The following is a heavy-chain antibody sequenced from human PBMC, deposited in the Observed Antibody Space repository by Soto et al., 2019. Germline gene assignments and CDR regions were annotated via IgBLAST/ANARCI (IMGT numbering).Heavy chain of an antibody. CDR3: ARAQIVGATGWFDP. Sequence: SETLSLTCTVSGGSISSYYWSWIRQPPGKGLVWIGYIFYSGSTNYNPSPKSRVTISVDTSKNQFSLKLSSVTAADTAVYYCARAQIVGATGWFDPWGQGTLVTVSS. V-gene: IGHV4-59*01. CDR1: GGSISSYY. J-gene: IGHJ5*02. CDR2: IFYSGST. D-gene: IGHD1-26*01.